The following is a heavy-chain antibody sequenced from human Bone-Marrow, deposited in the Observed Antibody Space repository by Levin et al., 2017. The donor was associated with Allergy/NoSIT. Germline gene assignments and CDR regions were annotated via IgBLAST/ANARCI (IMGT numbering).Heavy chain of an antibody. D-gene: IGHD2-8*01. V-gene: IGHV3-66*01. CDR2: IYSGERT. Sequence: GESLKISCAASGFIVNDHYMTWVRQAPGKGLECVPVIYSGERTFYSDSVKGRFTISRDNSNNTLYLQMNSLRVEDTAIYYCARGPRIGNARGWFDPWGQGILVTVSS. CDR1: GFIVNDHY. CDR3: ARGPRIGNARGWFDP. J-gene: IGHJ5*02.